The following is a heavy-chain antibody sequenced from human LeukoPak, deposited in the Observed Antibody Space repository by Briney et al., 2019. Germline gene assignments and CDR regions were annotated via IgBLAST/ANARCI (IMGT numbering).Heavy chain of an antibody. CDR3: AKGSDSGYNFFDY. D-gene: IGHD3-22*01. CDR2: LTWNSGSI. CDR1: GFTVDNYA. Sequence: GRSLRLSCAASGFTVDNYALHWVRQAPGKGLEWVSGLTWNSGSIGYADSVKGRFTISRDNAQNSLYLQMNSLRPEDTAFYYCAKGSDSGYNFFDYWGQGTLVTVYS. V-gene: IGHV3-9*01. J-gene: IGHJ4*02.